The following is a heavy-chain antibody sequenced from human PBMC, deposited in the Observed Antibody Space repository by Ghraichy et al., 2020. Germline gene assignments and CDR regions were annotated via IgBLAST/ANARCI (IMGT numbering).Heavy chain of an antibody. Sequence: SETLSLTCAVYGGSFSGYYWSWIRQPPGKGLEWIGEINHSGSTNYNPSLKSRVTISVDTSKNQFSLKLSSVTAADTAVYYCARGLRFHYYDSSGYASRDALDIWGQGTMVTVSS. D-gene: IGHD3-22*01. CDR2: INHSGST. J-gene: IGHJ3*02. V-gene: IGHV4-34*01. CDR1: GGSFSGYY. CDR3: ARGLRFHYYDSSGYASRDALDI.